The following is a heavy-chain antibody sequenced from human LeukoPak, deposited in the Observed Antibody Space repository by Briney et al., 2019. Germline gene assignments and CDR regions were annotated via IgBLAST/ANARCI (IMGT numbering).Heavy chain of an antibody. J-gene: IGHJ6*02. V-gene: IGHV1-18*01. CDR1: GYTFTSYG. CDR3: ARVYYDVWTNYYGMDV. D-gene: IGHD3-3*01. CDR2: ISAYNGNT. Sequence: ASVKVSCKASGYTFTSYGISWVRQAPGQGLEWMGWISAYNGNTNYAQKLQGRVTMTTDTSTSTAYTELRSLRSDDTAVYYCARVYYDVWTNYYGMDVWGQGTTVTASS.